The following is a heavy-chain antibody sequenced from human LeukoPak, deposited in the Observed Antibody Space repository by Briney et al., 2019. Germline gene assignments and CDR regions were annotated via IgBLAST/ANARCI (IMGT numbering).Heavy chain of an antibody. J-gene: IGHJ4*02. Sequence: GGSLRLSCAASGFTFSNYAMHWVRQAPGKGLEWVAVISYDGINKYYADSVKGRFTISRDNSKNTLYLQMNSLRAEDTAVFYCARAPGGGCSSASCYTGEYWGQGTLVTVSS. V-gene: IGHV3-30-3*01. D-gene: IGHD2-2*02. CDR2: ISYDGINK. CDR3: ARAPGGGCSSASCYTGEY. CDR1: GFTFSNYA.